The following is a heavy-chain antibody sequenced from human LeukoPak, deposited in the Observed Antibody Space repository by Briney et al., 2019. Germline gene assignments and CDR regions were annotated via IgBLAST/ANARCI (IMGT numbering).Heavy chain of an antibody. J-gene: IGHJ4*02. CDR3: ARDYFVGKSMVRLYY. D-gene: IGHD3-10*01. CDR2: ISHTGHT. Sequence: PSETLSLTCAVCGGSFTSYYWSGIRQPPGKGLEWIGEISHTGHTNYNPSLKSRVTMSVDTSKNQLSMILCSVTVADTAVYYCARDYFVGKSMVRLYYWGRGNLVTVS. CDR1: GGSFTSYY. V-gene: IGHV4-34*01.